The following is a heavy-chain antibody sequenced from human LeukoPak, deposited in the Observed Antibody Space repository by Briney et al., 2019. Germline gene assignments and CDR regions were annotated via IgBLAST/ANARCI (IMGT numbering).Heavy chain of an antibody. J-gene: IGHJ4*02. CDR1: GFTFTAYL. Sequence: GGSLRLSCAASGFTFTAYLIHWVRQAPGKGLEWVAVMSSDGNAMFYADSVKGRLTISRDNSKNTLYLQMNSLRAEDTAVYYCVRESEYYFDHSASFDYWGQGTLVTVSS. CDR3: VRESEYYFDHSASFDY. CDR2: MSSDGNAM. V-gene: IGHV3-30-3*01. D-gene: IGHD3-22*01.